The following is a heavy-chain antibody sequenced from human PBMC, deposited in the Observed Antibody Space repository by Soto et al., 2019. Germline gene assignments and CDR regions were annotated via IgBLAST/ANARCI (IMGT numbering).Heavy chain of an antibody. CDR3: ARSVDP. V-gene: IGHV4-31*03. CDR1: GGSIGSADYY. CDR2: IFYSGTT. J-gene: IGHJ5*02. Sequence: SETPSLTCTVYGGSIGSADYYWSWIRQHPGKGLEWIGYIFYSGTTYYNPSLKSRVTISVDTSKNQFSLKLSSVTAADTAVYYCARSVDPWGQGTLVTVS.